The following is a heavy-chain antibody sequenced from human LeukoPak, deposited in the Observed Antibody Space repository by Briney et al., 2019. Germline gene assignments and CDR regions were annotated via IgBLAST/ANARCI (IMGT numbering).Heavy chain of an antibody. CDR2: IYYSGST. J-gene: IGHJ5*02. CDR1: GGSISSGDYY. Sequence: SGTLSLTCTVSGGSISSGDYYWSWIRQPPGKGLEWIGYIYYSGSTYYNPSLKSRVTISVDTSKNQFSLKLSSVTAADTAVYYCARGGDYGSGSNWFDPWGQGTLVTVSS. V-gene: IGHV4-30-4*01. D-gene: IGHD3-10*01. CDR3: ARGGDYGSGSNWFDP.